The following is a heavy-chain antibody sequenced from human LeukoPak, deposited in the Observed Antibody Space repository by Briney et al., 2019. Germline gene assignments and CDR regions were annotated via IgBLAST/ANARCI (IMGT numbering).Heavy chain of an antibody. J-gene: IGHJ4*02. Sequence: PGGSLRLSCAASGFTFSSYWMNWVRQAPGKGLVWVSRIASDGSSTTYADSVKGRFSISRDNAKNTLYLQMNSLRVEDTAVYYCARDLDYGGNSFDYWGQGTLVTVSS. CDR1: GFTFSSYW. D-gene: IGHD4-23*01. CDR3: ARDLDYGGNSFDY. V-gene: IGHV3-74*01. CDR2: IASDGSST.